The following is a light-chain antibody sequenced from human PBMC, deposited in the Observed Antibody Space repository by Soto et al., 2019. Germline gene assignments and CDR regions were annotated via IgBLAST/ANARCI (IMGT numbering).Light chain of an antibody. CDR2: GAS. CDR3: QQFGRSPPSWT. V-gene: IGKV3-20*01. CDR1: QSVSSNY. Sequence: ETVLTQSPGTLSFSPGERATLSCRASQSVSSNYLAWYQQKPGQAPRLLMYGASTRATGIPDRFSGSGSGTEFSLTISRLEPEDFAVYYCQQFGRSPPSWTCGQGTKVEIK. J-gene: IGKJ1*01.